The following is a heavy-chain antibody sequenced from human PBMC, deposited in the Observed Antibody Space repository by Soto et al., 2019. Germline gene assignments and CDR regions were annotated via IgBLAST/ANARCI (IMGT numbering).Heavy chain of an antibody. CDR2: IKQDGSEK. J-gene: IGHJ6*02. Sequence: PGGSLRLSCAASGFTFSSYWMSWVRQAPGKGLEWVANIKQDGSEKYYVDSVKGRFTISRDNAKNSLYLQMNSLRADDTAVYYCASAGPTFYYYGMDVWGQGTTVTVSS. CDR1: GFTFSSYW. CDR3: ASAGPTFYYYGMDV. V-gene: IGHV3-7*02.